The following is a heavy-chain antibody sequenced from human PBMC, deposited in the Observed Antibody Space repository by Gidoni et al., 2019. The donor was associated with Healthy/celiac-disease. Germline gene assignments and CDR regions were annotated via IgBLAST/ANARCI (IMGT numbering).Heavy chain of an antibody. CDR1: GGSISSSSYY. CDR2: IYYSGST. CDR3: ARHGQDGEFSGTVDP. D-gene: IGHD3-10*01. J-gene: IGHJ5*02. Sequence: QLQLQESGPGLVKPSETLSLTCTVSGGSISSSSYYWGWIRQPPGKGLEWIGSIYYSGSTYYNPSLKSRVTISVDTSKNQFSLKLSSVTAADTAVYYCARHGQDGEFSGTVDPWGQGTLVTVSS. V-gene: IGHV4-39*01.